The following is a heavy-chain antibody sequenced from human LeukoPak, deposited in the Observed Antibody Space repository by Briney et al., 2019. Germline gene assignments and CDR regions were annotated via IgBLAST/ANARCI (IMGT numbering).Heavy chain of an antibody. Sequence: PSETLSLTCTVSGGSISSSSYYWGWIRQPPGKGLEWIGSIYYSGSTYYNPSLKSRVTISVDTSKNQFSLKLSSVTAADTALNYCARERGGDYSDAFDIWGQGTMVTVSS. V-gene: IGHV4-39*07. J-gene: IGHJ3*02. CDR3: ARERGGDYSDAFDI. CDR1: GGSISSSSYY. D-gene: IGHD4-11*01. CDR2: IYYSGST.